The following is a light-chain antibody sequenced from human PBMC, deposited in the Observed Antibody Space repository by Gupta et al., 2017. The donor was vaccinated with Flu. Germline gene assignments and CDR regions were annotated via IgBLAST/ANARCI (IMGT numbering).Light chain of an antibody. Sequence: VPWYQQRPGSSPTTVISEDNHRPSVVPDRFSGSIDSSSNSASLPLSGLQTEDDSDYYCQSSDSSSWVFGGGAKLTVL. J-gene: IGLJ3*02. V-gene: IGLV6-57*01. CDR3: QSSDSSSWV. CDR2: EDN.